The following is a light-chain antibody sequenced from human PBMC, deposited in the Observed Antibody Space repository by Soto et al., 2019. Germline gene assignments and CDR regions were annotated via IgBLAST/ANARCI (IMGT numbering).Light chain of an antibody. CDR1: QSVSSSY. Sequence: EIVLTQSPGTLSLSPGERATLSCRASQSVSSSYLDWYQQKPGQAPRLLIYGASSRATDIPDRFSGSGSGTVFTLTISRLQPEDFAVYYCHKYGSAPPGFTFGPGTTVDIK. V-gene: IGKV3-20*01. CDR3: HKYGSAPPGFT. CDR2: GAS. J-gene: IGKJ3*01.